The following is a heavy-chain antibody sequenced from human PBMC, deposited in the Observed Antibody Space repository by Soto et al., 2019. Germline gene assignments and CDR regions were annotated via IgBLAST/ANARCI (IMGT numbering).Heavy chain of an antibody. J-gene: IGHJ6*02. CDR1: GGTFNTHA. V-gene: IGHV1-69*13. CDR3: ARGPNWNARYYYYGMDV. CDR2: IVPIYGIP. Sequence: SVKVSCKTSGGTFNTHAISWVRQAPGHGFEWMGGIVPIYGIPSHAQKFQGRVTITADEPTTTVYMELSSLRSDDTAVYYCARGPNWNARYYYYGMDVWGQGTPVTSP. D-gene: IGHD1-1*01.